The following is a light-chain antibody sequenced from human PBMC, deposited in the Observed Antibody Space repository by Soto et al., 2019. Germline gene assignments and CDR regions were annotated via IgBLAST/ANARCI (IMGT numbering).Light chain of an antibody. V-gene: IGLV2-14*01. CDR1: SSDVGAYNY. J-gene: IGLJ1*01. CDR2: DVS. CDR3: SSYTSATTYV. Sequence: QSVLTQPASVSGSPGPSITISCTGTSSDVGAYNYDSWYQQYPGEAPKVIIYDVSHRPAGVSNRFSGSKSGNTASLTISGLQTQDEADYYCSSYTSATTYVFGTGTKVPVL.